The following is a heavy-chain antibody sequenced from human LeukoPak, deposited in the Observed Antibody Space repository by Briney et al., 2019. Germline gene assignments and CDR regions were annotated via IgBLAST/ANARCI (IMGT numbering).Heavy chain of an antibody. D-gene: IGHD2-2*01. CDR1: GGSISSYY. V-gene: IGHV4-4*07. CDR2: IYNSGST. CDR3: ARGPHCSSTSCYWFDP. J-gene: IGHJ5*02. Sequence: SETLSLTCTVSGGSISSYYWSWIRQPAGKGLEWIGRIYNSGSTNYNPSLKSRVTMSVDTSKNQFSLKLNSVTVADTAVYYCARGPHCSSTSCYWFDPWGQGTLVTVPS.